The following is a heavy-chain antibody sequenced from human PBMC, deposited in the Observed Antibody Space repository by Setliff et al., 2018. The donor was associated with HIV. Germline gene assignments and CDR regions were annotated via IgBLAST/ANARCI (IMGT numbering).Heavy chain of an antibody. Sequence: PSETLSLTCTVSGGSISTSYWNWIRQPPGKGLEWIAYIYISGTTNYNPSLKSRVTISLDTSRTQFPLKPGSVTAADTAMYYCAREHCSGGSCNGFDIWGQGTMVTVSS. CDR2: IYISGTT. J-gene: IGHJ3*02. CDR1: GGSISTSY. D-gene: IGHD2-15*01. V-gene: IGHV4-4*09. CDR3: AREHCSGGSCNGFDI.